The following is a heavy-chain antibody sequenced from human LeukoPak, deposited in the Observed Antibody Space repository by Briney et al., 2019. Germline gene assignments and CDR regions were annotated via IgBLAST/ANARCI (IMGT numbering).Heavy chain of an antibody. J-gene: IGHJ5*02. CDR2: IYYSGST. Sequence: PSETLSLTCTVSGGSISSGDYYWSWIRQPPGKGLEWIGYIYYSGSTNYNPSLKSRVTISVDTSKNQFSLKLSSVTAADTAVYYCARGMTTVTTHPNWFDPWGQGTLVTVSS. D-gene: IGHD4-17*01. CDR1: GGSISSGDYY. CDR3: ARGMTTVTTHPNWFDP. V-gene: IGHV4-61*08.